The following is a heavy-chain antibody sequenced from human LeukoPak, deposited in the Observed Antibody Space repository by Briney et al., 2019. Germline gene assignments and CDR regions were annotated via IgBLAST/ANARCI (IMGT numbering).Heavy chain of an antibody. CDR2: IKQDGSEK. V-gene: IGHV3-7*01. Sequence: GGSLRLSCAASGFTFSSYWMSWVRQAPGKGLEWGANIKQDGSEKYYVDSVKGRFTISRDNAKNSLYLQMNSLRAEDTAVYYCARGSYYDSRNFDYWGQGTLVTVSS. J-gene: IGHJ4*02. CDR3: ARGSYYDSRNFDY. D-gene: IGHD3-22*01. CDR1: GFTFSSYW.